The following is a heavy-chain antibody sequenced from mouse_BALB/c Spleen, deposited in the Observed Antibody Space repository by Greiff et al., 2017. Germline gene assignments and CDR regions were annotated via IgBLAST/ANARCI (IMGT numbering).Heavy chain of an antibody. CDR3: ATFYYDYGFAY. V-gene: IGHV2-2*02. J-gene: IGHJ3*01. D-gene: IGHD2-4*01. Sequence: QVQLKESGPGLVQPSQSLSITCTVSGFSLTSYGVHWVRQSPGKGLEWLGVIWSGGSTDYNAAFISRLSISKDNSKSQVFFKMNSLQANDTAIYYCATFYYDYGFAYWGQGTLVTVSA. CDR1: GFSLTSYG. CDR2: IWSGGST.